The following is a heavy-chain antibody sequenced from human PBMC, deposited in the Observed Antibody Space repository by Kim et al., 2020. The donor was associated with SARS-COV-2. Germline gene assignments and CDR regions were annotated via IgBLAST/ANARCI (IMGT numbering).Heavy chain of an antibody. CDR1: GFTFSGDL. V-gene: IGHV3-30*04. CDR2: ISLDGSNT. J-gene: IGHJ5*02. D-gene: IGHD3-22*01. CDR3: ATDDHSSGSFRRFNP. Sequence: GGSLRLSCAASGFTFSGDLIHWVRQAPGKGLEWVALISLDGSNTFYSDSVKGRFSVSRDTSKNTLDLQMNSLRPDDTAVYYCATDDHSSGSFRRFNPWGQGTLVTVSS.